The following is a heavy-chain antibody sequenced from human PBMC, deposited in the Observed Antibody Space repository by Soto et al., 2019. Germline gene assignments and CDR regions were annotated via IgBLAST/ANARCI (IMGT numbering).Heavy chain of an antibody. J-gene: IGHJ4*02. V-gene: IGHV1-2*02. CDR3: ATSNWNGDEAGY. CDR2: INPNSGGT. D-gene: IGHD1-20*01. Sequence: QVQLVQSGAEVKKPGSSVKVSCKASGGTFSSYAISWVRQAPGQGLEWMGGINPNSGGTNYAQKFQGRVTMTRDTSISTAYMELSRLRSDDTAVYYCATSNWNGDEAGYWGQGTLVTVSS. CDR1: GGTFSSYA.